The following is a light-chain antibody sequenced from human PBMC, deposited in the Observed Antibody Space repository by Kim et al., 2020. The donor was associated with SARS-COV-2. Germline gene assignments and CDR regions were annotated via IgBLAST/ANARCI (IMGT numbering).Light chain of an antibody. CDR2: GAS. V-gene: IGKV1-5*03. CDR1: QNIKNW. Sequence: ASVGDRVTITCRASQNIKNWLAWYQLKPGKAPHLLIFGASTLQEGVPSRFSGSGSGTEFNLTINSLQPDDFAIYYCQQYHSYPLTFGGGTKVDIK. J-gene: IGKJ4*01. CDR3: QQYHSYPLT.